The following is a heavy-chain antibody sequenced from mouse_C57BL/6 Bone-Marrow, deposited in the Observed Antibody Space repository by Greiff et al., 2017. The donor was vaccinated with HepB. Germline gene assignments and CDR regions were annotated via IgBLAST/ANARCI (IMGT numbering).Heavy chain of an antibody. Sequence: VQLQQPGAELVRPGTSVKLSCKASGYTFTSYWMHWVKQRPGQGLEWIGVIDPSDSYTNYNQKFKGKATLTVDTSSSTAYMQLSSLTSEDSAVYYCARRSYGSIYFDYWGQGTTLTVSS. V-gene: IGHV1-59*01. D-gene: IGHD1-1*01. CDR3: ARRSYGSIYFDY. CDR1: GYTFTSYW. J-gene: IGHJ2*01. CDR2: IDPSDSYT.